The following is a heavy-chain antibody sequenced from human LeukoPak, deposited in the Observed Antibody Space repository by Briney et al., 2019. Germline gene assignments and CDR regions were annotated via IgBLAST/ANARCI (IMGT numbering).Heavy chain of an antibody. CDR2: IIPIFGTA. V-gene: IGHV1-69*13. Sequence: GASVKVSCKASGGTFSSYAISWVRQAPGQGLEWMGGIIPIFGTANYAQKFRGRVTITADESTSTAYMELSSLRSEDTAVYYCARVAVTTGYSYYYYGMDVWGQGTTVTVSS. J-gene: IGHJ6*02. CDR1: GGTFSSYA. D-gene: IGHD3-9*01. CDR3: ARVAVTTGYSYYYYGMDV.